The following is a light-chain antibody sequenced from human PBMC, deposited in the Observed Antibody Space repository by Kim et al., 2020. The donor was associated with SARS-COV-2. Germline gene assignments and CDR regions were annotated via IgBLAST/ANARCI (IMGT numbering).Light chain of an antibody. J-gene: IGLJ3*02. V-gene: IGLV3-25*03. CDR3: QSGDSSNAFWV. Sequence: SPGQTATITCSGDAFPDQFAHGYQQKPGQAPILVIFGDTERPSEISDRFSGSTSGTKATLTISGVQAEDEADYYCQSGDSSNAFWVFGGGTQLTVL. CDR1: AFPDQF. CDR2: GDT.